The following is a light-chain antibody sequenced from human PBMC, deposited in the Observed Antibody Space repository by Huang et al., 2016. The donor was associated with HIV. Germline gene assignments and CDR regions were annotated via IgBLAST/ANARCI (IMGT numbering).Light chain of an antibody. J-gene: IGKJ1*01. V-gene: IGKV1-NL1*01. CDR1: QGISKS. Sequence: DIQMTQSPSSLSASVGDRVTIICRASQGISKSLAWYQQKPGKAPKLLLYATSKFESGVPSIFSGSGSGTHYTLTISTLQPEDLATYYCQQYQSVPWTFGQGTKVAI. CDR2: ATS. CDR3: QQYQSVPWT.